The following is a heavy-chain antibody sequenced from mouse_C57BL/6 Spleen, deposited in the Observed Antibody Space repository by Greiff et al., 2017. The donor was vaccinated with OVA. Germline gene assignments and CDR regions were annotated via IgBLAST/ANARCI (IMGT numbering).Heavy chain of an antibody. CDR2: FYPGSGSI. CDR3: ARHEGKGGADYGFDY. CDR1: GYTFTEYT. Sequence: QVQLQQSGAELVKPGASVKLSCKASGYTFTEYTIHWVKQRSGQGLEWFGWFYPGSGSIKYNEKFKDQATLTADKSSSTVYKELRRLTSEDSAVYVSARHEGKGGADYGFDYWGQGTTLTVSS. J-gene: IGHJ2*01. D-gene: IGHD2-4*01. V-gene: IGHV1-62-2*01.